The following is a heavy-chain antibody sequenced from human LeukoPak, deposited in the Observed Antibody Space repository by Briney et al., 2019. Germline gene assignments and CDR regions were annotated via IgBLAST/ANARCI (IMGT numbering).Heavy chain of an antibody. D-gene: IGHD3-22*01. CDR2: IYPGDSDT. Sequence: GESLKISCKGSGYSFATYWIGWVRQMPGKGLEWMGIIYPGDSDTRYSPSFQGQVTISADKSISTAYLRWSSLKASDTAMYYCARHANHDSSGYYAFNYWGQGTLVTVSS. J-gene: IGHJ4*02. CDR1: GYSFATYW. CDR3: ARHANHDSSGYYAFNY. V-gene: IGHV5-51*01.